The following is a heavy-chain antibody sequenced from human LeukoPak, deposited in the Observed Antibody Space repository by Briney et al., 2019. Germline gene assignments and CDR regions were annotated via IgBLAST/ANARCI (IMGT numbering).Heavy chain of an antibody. J-gene: IGHJ4*02. Sequence: ASVEVSCKASGYTFTAYYMHWVRQAPGQGLEWMGWINPNTGDTNYAQKFQGRVTMTRDTTISTAYLELSRLTSDDTAVYYCASYPRYVSTPPFDYWGQGTLVTVSS. CDR1: GYTFTAYY. CDR2: INPNTGDT. V-gene: IGHV1-2*02. CDR3: ASYPRYVSTPPFDY. D-gene: IGHD2-15*01.